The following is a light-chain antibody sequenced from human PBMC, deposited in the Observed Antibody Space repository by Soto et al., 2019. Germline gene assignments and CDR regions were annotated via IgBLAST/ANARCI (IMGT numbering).Light chain of an antibody. J-gene: IGKJ4*01. CDR2: GAS. V-gene: IGKV3-15*01. Sequence: EIVMTQSPATLSVSPGERATLSRRASQSVSSNLAWYQQKPGQAPRLLIYGASTRATGIPARLSGSGSGTDFTLTISSLQSEDFAVYYCQQYNKWPLTFGGGTKVDIK. CDR3: QQYNKWPLT. CDR1: QSVSSN.